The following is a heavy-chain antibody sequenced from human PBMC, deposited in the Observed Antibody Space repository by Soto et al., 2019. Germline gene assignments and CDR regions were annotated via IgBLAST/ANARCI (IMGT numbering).Heavy chain of an antibody. Sequence: QVQLVESGGGVVQPGRSLRLSCAASGFTFSSYGMHWVRQAPGKGLEWVAVISYDGSNKYYADSVKGRFTISRDNSKNTLYLQVNSLRAEDTAVYYCAKQVYCSGGSCRYFDYWGQGTLVTVSS. D-gene: IGHD2-15*01. CDR2: ISYDGSNK. J-gene: IGHJ4*02. CDR1: GFTFSSYG. V-gene: IGHV3-30*18. CDR3: AKQVYCSGGSCRYFDY.